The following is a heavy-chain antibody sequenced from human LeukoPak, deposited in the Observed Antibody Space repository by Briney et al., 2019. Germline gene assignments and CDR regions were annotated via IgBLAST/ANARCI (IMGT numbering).Heavy chain of an antibody. D-gene: IGHD3-10*01. CDR1: GFTFSNAW. J-gene: IGHJ4*02. CDR3: TTETVNLVRGVNDY. V-gene: IGHV3-15*01. CDR2: IKSKTDGETT. Sequence: GGSLRLSCAASGFTFSNAWMSWVRQPPGKGREGVGRIKSKTDGETTDYAAPVKGRFTVSRDDSKATLYLQMNSLKTEDTALYYCTTETVNLVRGVNDYWGQGTLVTVSS.